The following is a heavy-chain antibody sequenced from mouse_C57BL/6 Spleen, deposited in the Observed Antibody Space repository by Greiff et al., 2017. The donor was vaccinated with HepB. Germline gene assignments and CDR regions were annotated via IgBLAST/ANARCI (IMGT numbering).Heavy chain of an antibody. D-gene: IGHD1-1*01. CDR1: GFTFNTYA. J-gene: IGHJ1*03. CDR2: IRSKSSNYAT. Sequence: EVQLVESGGGLVQPKGSLKLSCAASGFTFNTYAMHWVRQAPGKGLEWVARIRSKSSNYATYYADSVKDRFTISRDDSQSMLYLQMNNLKTEDTAMYYCVRDYYGSSYVEDWYFDVGGTGTTVTVSS. V-gene: IGHV10-3*01. CDR3: VRDYYGSSYVEDWYFDV.